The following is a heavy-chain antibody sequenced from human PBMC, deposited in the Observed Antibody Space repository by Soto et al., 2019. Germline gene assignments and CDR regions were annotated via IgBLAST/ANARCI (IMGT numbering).Heavy chain of an antibody. CDR1: GGSISSGDFY. J-gene: IGHJ5*02. CDR2: ISYSGST. CDR3: ARGGPTGGSYKYNWFDP. V-gene: IGHV4-30-4*01. Sequence: TLSLTCTVSGGSISSGDFYWSWIRQPPGRGLEWIGYISYSGSTYYNTSLKSRVTISVDTSKNQFSLKLNSVTAADTAVYYCARGGPTGGSYKYNWFDPCGQGTLVTVSS. D-gene: IGHD2-15*01.